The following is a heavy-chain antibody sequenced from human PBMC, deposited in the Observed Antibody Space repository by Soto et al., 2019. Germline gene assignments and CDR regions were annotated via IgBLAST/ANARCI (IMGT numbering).Heavy chain of an antibody. CDR3: ARSVARGATPLDY. J-gene: IGHJ4*02. CDR1: GGSISSGGYY. CDR2: IYYSGST. V-gene: IGHV4-31*03. Sequence: QVQLQESGPGLVKPSQTLSLTCTVSGGSISSGGYYWSWIRQRPGKGLEWIGYIYYSGSTYYNPSLKSRVTISVDTSKNQFSLKLSSVTAADTAVYYCARSVARGATPLDYWGQGTLVTVSS. D-gene: IGHD1-26*01.